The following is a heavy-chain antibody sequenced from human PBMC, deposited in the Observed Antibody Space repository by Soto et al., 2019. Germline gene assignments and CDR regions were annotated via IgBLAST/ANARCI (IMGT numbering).Heavy chain of an antibody. CDR2: ISAYNGNT. CDR3: ARRGYSSSWYFWWFDP. Sequence: QVQLVQSGAEVKKPGASVKVSCKASGYTFTSYGISWVRQAPGQGLEWMGWISAYNGNTNYAQKLQGRVTMTTDTATSTADMELRSLRSDDTAVYYCARRGYSSSWYFWWFDPWGQGTLVTVSS. V-gene: IGHV1-18*01. D-gene: IGHD6-13*01. CDR1: GYTFTSYG. J-gene: IGHJ5*02.